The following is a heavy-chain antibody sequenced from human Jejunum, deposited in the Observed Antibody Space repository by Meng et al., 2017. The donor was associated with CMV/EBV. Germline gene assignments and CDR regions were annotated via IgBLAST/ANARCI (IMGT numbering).Heavy chain of an antibody. Sequence: QLQLQESGPGLVKPSETLSLTCGVSGDSISSGDSYWSWIRQPPGKGLEWIGYIYESGSTSYNPSLESRVTISVDTSNNQFSLKVMSVTAADTAVYYCAREGTNSYYFDYWGQGTLVTVSS. CDR1: GDSISSGDSY. J-gene: IGHJ4*02. V-gene: IGHV4-30-4*01. CDR2: IYESGST. D-gene: IGHD1-14*01. CDR3: AREGTNSYYFDY.